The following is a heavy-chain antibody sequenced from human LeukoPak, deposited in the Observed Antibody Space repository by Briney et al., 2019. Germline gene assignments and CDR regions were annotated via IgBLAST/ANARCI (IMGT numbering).Heavy chain of an antibody. V-gene: IGHV3-53*01. CDR1: GFTVSSNY. J-gene: IGHJ6*03. CDR2: IYSGGST. D-gene: IGHD6-6*01. CDR3: SYGSSSVGYMDV. Sequence: PGGPLRLSCAASGFTVSSNYMSWVRQAPGKGLEWVSVIYSGGSTYYADSVKGRFTISRDNSKNTLYLQMNSLRAEDTAVYYCSYGSSSVGYMDVWGKGTTVTVSS.